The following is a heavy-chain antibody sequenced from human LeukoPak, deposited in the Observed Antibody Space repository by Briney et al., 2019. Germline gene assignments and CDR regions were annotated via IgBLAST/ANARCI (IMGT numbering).Heavy chain of an antibody. CDR2: IYHSGST. V-gene: IGHV4-38-2*02. J-gene: IGHJ5*02. Sequence: SETLSLTCTVSGYSISSGYYWGWIRQPPGKGLEWIGSIYHSGSTYYNPSLKSRVTISVDTSKNQFSLKLSSVTAADTAVYYCAREKQGFDPWGQGTLVTASS. CDR3: AREKQGFDP. CDR1: GYSISSGYY.